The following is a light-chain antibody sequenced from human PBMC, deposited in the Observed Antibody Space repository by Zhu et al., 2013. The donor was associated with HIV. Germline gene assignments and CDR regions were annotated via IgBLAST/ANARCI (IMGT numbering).Light chain of an antibody. CDR2: GAS. CDR1: HSVSSN. CDR3: QQFNSYPFT. Sequence: LTQSPGTLSLSPGERATLSCRASHSVSSNYLAWYQQKPGKAPKLLIYGASSLESGVPSRFSGSGSGTDFTLTISGLQPEDFATYYCQQFNSYPFTFGPGTKVDIK. J-gene: IGKJ3*01. V-gene: IGKV1-13*02.